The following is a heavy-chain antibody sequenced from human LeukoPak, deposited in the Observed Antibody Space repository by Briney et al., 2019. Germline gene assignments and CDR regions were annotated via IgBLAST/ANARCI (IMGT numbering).Heavy chain of an antibody. CDR1: GGSNSSSSYY. V-gene: IGHV4-39*01. Sequence: SETLSLTCTVSGGSNSSSSYYWGWIRQPPGKGLEWIGSIYYSGSTYYNSSLKSRVTISVDTSKNQFSLKLSSVTAADTAVYYCARQVAVAGTDWFDPWGQGTLVTVSS. D-gene: IGHD6-19*01. CDR2: IYYSGST. J-gene: IGHJ5*02. CDR3: ARQVAVAGTDWFDP.